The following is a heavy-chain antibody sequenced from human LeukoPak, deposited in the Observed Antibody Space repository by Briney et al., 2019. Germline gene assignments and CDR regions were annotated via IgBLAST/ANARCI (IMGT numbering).Heavy chain of an antibody. CDR3: ARSQRGSYSRGGFDP. Sequence: GESLKTSCKGSGYSFTSYWIGWVREMPGKGLEWVGIIYPGDSDTRYSPSPQGQVTISADKSISTAYLQWSSLKASDTAMYYCARSQRGSYSRGGFDPWGQGTLVTVSS. J-gene: IGHJ5*02. D-gene: IGHD1-26*01. CDR2: IYPGDSDT. V-gene: IGHV5-51*01. CDR1: GYSFTSYW.